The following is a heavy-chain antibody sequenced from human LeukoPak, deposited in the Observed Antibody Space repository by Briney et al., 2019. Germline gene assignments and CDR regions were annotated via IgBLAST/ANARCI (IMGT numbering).Heavy chain of an antibody. J-gene: IGHJ3*01. Sequence: GGSLRLSCAASGFTFSGSAMSWVRQAPREGLEWVSLISYTGANTYYTDSVRGRFTISRDNSKDTLFLQMNSLRAEDTAIYYCARDIQLSTWGLGTMVTVSS. CDR2: ISYTGANT. CDR1: GFTFSGSA. CDR3: ARDIQLST. V-gene: IGHV3-23*01. D-gene: IGHD5-24*01.